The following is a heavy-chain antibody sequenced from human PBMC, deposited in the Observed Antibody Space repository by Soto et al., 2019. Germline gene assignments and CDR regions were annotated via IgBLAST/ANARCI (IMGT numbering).Heavy chain of an antibody. D-gene: IGHD6-19*01. CDR1: GGSISGYY. CDR2: IHYTGGT. CDR3: ARHWVGGSSYNFDY. J-gene: IGHJ4*02. Sequence: XXTLSLPFTVSGGSISGYYWRWILQPPGKGLEWIGYIHYTGGTYYNPSLKSRVTISVDTSKNQFSLKLDSVTDTDTAAYFCARHWVGGSSYNFDYWGQGALVTVSS. V-gene: IGHV4-59*08.